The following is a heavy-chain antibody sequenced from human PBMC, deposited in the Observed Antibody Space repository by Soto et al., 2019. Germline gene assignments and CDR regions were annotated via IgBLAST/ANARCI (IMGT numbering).Heavy chain of an antibody. D-gene: IGHD1-26*01. J-gene: IGHJ4*02. CDR2: IYHTGST. CDR1: GGSISTVGHY. CDR3: ARASGTLRSRNCDY. V-gene: IGHV4-31*03. Sequence: PSNTLSLPCSVSGGSISTVGHYWTWIRQPPGKGLEWIGSIYHTGSTYYSKSLRSRLTMSVDTSKSQFSLRLSSVTAADTAVYYCARASGTLRSRNCDYWGQGSLVTASS.